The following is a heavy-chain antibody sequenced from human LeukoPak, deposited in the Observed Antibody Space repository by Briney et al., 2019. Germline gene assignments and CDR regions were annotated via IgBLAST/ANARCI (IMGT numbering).Heavy chain of an antibody. Sequence: GGSLRLSCAASGFTFSSYGMHWVRQAPGKGLEWVAVISYDGSNKYYADSVKGRFTISRDNSKNTLYLQMNSLRAEDTAVYYCAKDRKQQLVTVFDYWGQGTLVTVSS. CDR3: AKDRKQQLVTVFDY. V-gene: IGHV3-30*18. D-gene: IGHD6-13*01. J-gene: IGHJ4*02. CDR1: GFTFSSYG. CDR2: ISYDGSNK.